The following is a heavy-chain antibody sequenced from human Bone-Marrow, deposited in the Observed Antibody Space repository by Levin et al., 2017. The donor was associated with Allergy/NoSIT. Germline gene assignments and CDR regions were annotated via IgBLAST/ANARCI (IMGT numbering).Heavy chain of an antibody. D-gene: IGHD3-10*01. Sequence: GGSLRLSCAASGFTFSSHAMSWVRQAPGKGLEWVSGIDTGVTTYYSDSVKGRFTISRDNSKNTVSLQMNSLRAEDTAVYYCAKDFGSGSYKTLPLFDYWGQGTLVTVSS. V-gene: IGHV3-23*01. CDR1: GFTFSSHA. CDR2: IDTGVTT. J-gene: IGHJ4*02. CDR3: AKDFGSGSYKTLPLFDY.